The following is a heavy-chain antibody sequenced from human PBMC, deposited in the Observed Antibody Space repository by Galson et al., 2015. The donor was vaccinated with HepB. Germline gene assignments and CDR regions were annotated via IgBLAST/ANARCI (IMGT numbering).Heavy chain of an antibody. J-gene: IGHJ2*01. CDR2: IIPIFGTA. Sequence: SVKVSCKASGGTFSSYAISWVRQAPGQGLEWMGGIIPIFGTANYAQKFQGRVTITVDESTSTAYMELSSLRSEDTAVYYCARVVVAATGYFDLWGRGTLVTVSS. CDR3: ARVVVAATGYFDL. V-gene: IGHV1-69*13. CDR1: GGTFSSYA. D-gene: IGHD2-15*01.